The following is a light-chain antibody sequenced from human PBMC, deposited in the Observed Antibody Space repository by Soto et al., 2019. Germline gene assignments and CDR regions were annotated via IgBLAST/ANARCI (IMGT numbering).Light chain of an antibody. J-gene: IGKJ2*01. CDR2: KIS. V-gene: IGKV2-24*01. CDR1: QSHVHSDGNTY. CDR3: MPATQFPRT. Sequence: DIVMTQTPLSSPVTLGQPASISCRSSQSHVHSDGNTYLSWLQQRPGQPPRLLIYKISNRLSGVPDRLSGSGAGTDFTLKISRVVVEDVGVYYCMPATQFPRTFGLGTKLEIK.